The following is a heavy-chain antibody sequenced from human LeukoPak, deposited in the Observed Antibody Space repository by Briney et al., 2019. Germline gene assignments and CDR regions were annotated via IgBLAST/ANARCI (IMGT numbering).Heavy chain of an antibody. J-gene: IGHJ2*01. CDR2: IRTTGDT. Sequence: GSLRLSCAVSGFTFNYYDMHWVRQAPGKRLEWVSAIRTTGDTHYPVSVKARFAMSREDAKNSVHLQMNSLRAGDTAVYYCARGVSYYYDNSGHPGWYFDLWGRGTLVTVSS. D-gene: IGHD3-22*01. CDR1: GFTFNYYD. V-gene: IGHV3-13*01. CDR3: ARGVSYYYDNSGHPGWYFDL.